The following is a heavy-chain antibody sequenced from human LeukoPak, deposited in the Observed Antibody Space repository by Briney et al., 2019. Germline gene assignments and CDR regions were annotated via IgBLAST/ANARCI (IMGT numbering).Heavy chain of an antibody. CDR3: ARVARAVVGASRPYYFDY. V-gene: IGHV4-38-2*01. CDR2: IYHSGTT. D-gene: IGHD1-26*01. CDR1: GYSISSGYY. J-gene: IGHJ4*02. Sequence: SETLSLTCAVSGYSISSGYYWGWIRQPPGKGLGWIGSIYHSGTTYYNPSLKSRVTISVDTSKNQFSLKLSSVTAADTAVYYCARVARAVVGASRPYYFDYWGQGTLVTVSS.